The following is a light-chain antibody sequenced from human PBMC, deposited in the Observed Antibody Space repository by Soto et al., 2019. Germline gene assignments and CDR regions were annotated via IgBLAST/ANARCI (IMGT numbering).Light chain of an antibody. CDR3: QQYNNYPRT. J-gene: IGKJ1*01. CDR1: ESIRTW. V-gene: IGKV1-5*01. Sequence: QMTQSPSTLSASIGNRLTITCRAGESIRTWLAWYQHKPGKAPKFLIYDASSLESGVPSRFSGSGSGTEFNLTISNLQTDDFATYFCQQYNNYPRTFGQGTKVDIK. CDR2: DAS.